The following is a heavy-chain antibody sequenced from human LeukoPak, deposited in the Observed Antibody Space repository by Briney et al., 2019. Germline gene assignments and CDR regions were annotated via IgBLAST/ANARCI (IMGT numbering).Heavy chain of an antibody. CDR2: MYNRGST. Sequence: PSETLSLTCTVSGDSISNYYGSWIRQSPGKELEWIGYMYNRGSTIYNPSLKSQVPISTDTSKNQFSLRLPSVPAPDTAVYYCARAEKAVTGTLHYWGQGTLLTVSS. CDR1: GDSISNYY. CDR3: ARAEKAVTGTLHY. V-gene: IGHV4-59*01. D-gene: IGHD6-19*01. J-gene: IGHJ4*02.